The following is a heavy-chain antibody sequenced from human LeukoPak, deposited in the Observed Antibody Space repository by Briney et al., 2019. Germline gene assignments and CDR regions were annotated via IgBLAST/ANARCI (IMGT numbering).Heavy chain of an antibody. CDR2: GKQDGSER. J-gene: IGHJ2*01. V-gene: IGHV3-7*01. Sequence: GGSLRLSCAASGFTFSNYWMNWVRHAPGKGLEWVANGKQDGSERYYVASVKGRFTISRDNAKNSLFLQMNSLRAEDTAVYYCATRYFDLWGRGTLVTVSS. CDR3: ATRYFDL. CDR1: GFTFSNYW.